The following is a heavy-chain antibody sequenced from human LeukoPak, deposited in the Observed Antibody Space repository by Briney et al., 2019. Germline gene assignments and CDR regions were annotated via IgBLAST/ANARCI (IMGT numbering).Heavy chain of an antibody. Sequence: GGSLRLSCAPSGFTFSSYGMHWVRQAPGKGLEWVALISYDGSNKYYADSVKGRFTISRDNSKNTLYLQMNSLRAEDTAVYYCARKTDHQTGGDYWGQGTLVTVSS. D-gene: IGHD1-1*01. J-gene: IGHJ4*02. CDR1: GFTFSSYG. CDR2: ISYDGSNK. V-gene: IGHV3-30*03. CDR3: ARKTDHQTGGDY.